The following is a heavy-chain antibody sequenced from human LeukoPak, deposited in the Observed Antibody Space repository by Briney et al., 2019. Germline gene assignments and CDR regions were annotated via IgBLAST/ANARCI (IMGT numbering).Heavy chain of an antibody. V-gene: IGHV4-34*01. CDR1: GGSFSGYY. J-gene: IGHJ4*02. D-gene: IGHD4-17*01. CDR2: INHSGST. Sequence: SETLSLTCAVYGGSFSGYYWEWLRQAPGKGLQWIGEINHSGSTNYNPSLKSRVTISVDTSKNQFSLKLSSVTAADTAVYYCARGYGDYYFDYWGQGTLVTVSS. CDR3: ARGYGDYYFDY.